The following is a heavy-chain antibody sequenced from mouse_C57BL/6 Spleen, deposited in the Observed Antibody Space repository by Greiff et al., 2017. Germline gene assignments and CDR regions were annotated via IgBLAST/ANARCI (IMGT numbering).Heavy chain of an antibody. CDR3: TLTSFAY. V-gene: IGHV14-2*01. CDR1: GFYITGYY. CDR2: IDPEDGGT. J-gene: IGHJ3*01. Sequence: EVQLQQSGAELVKPGASVKMSCTASGFYITGYYMHWVKQRTEQGLEWIGRIDPEDGGTNYAPKFQGKATITADTSSNTAYLQLSSLTSEDTAGYYCTLTSFAYWGQGTLVTVSA.